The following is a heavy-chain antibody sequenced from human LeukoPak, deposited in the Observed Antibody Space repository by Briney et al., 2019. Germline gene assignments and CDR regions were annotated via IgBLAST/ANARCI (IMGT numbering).Heavy chain of an antibody. CDR1: GFTFDDYA. CDR2: ISWNSGSI. Sequence: PGGSLRLSCAASGFTFDDYAMHWVRQAPGKGLEWVSGISWNSGSIGYADSVKGRFTISRDNAKNTLYLQMNSLRAEDTAVYYCANARRDYWGQGTLVTVSS. V-gene: IGHV3-9*01. CDR3: ANARRDY. J-gene: IGHJ4*02.